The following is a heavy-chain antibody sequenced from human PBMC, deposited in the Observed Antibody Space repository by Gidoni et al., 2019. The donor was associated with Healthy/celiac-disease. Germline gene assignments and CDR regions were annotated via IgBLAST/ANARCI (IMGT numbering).Heavy chain of an antibody. CDR3: AKDNDSSGWYTVGMDV. D-gene: IGHD6-19*01. CDR2: ISWNSGSI. Sequence: EVQLVESGGGLVQPGRSLRLSCAASGFTFDDYAMHWVRQAPGKGLEWVSGISWNSGSIGYADSVKGRFTISRDNAKNSLYLQMNSLRAEDTALYYCAKDNDSSGWYTVGMDVWGQGTTVTVSS. J-gene: IGHJ6*02. CDR1: GFTFDDYA. V-gene: IGHV3-9*01.